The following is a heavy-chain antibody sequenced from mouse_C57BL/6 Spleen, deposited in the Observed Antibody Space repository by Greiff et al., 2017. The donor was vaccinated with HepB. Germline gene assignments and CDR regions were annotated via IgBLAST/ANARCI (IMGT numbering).Heavy chain of an antibody. CDR1: GYTFTDYY. Sequence: EVQLQQSGPELVKPGASVKISCKASGYTFTDYYMNWVKQSHGKSLEWIGDINPNNGGTKYNQKFKGKATLTVDKSSSTAYMELRSLTSEDSAVYYCARSPYDYGDYWGQGTTLTVSS. D-gene: IGHD2-4*01. J-gene: IGHJ2*01. CDR2: INPNNGGT. V-gene: IGHV1-26*01. CDR3: ARSPYDYGDY.